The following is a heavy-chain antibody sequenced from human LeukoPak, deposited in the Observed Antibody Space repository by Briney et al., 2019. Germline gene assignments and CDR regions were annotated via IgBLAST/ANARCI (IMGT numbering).Heavy chain of an antibody. CDR2: VHHSGST. Sequence: SETLSLTCTVSGGSISSSNNFWGWIRQPPGTGLEWIGSVHHSGSTYYNPSLKSRVTISGDTSKNQLSLKLNSVTAADTAVYYCARHGGYCSSTSCFEYFHYWGQGTLVTVPS. D-gene: IGHD2-2*01. V-gene: IGHV4-39*01. CDR1: GGSISSSNNF. CDR3: ARHGGYCSSTSCFEYFHY. J-gene: IGHJ1*01.